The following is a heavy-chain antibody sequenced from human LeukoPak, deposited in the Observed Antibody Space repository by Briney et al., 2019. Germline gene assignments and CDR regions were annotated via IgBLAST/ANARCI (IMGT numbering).Heavy chain of an antibody. V-gene: IGHV1-2*02. J-gene: IGHJ4*02. CDR2: INPNSGGT. CDR1: GYTCTGYY. Sequence: ASVKVSCKASGYTCTGYYMHWVRQAPGQGLEWMGWINPNSGGTNYAQKFQGRVTMTRDTSISTAYMELSRLRSDDTAVYYCARDGWGYDILTGYYTPVNFDYWGQGTLVTVSS. CDR3: ARDGWGYDILTGYYTPVNFDY. D-gene: IGHD3-9*01.